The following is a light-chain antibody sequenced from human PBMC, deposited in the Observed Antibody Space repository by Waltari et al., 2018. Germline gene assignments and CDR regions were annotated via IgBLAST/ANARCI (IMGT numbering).Light chain of an antibody. CDR2: NDN. CDR1: NSNIGGNS. Sequence: QSVLTQPPSVSGTPGQRVTISCSGSNSNIGGNSVNWYQQLPGKAPKLLIYNDNHGPSGVPDRFSASKSGTSASLAITGLQSEDEADYYCAVWDDSLGGVFGGGTKLTVL. V-gene: IGLV1-44*01. J-gene: IGLJ3*02. CDR3: AVWDDSLGGV.